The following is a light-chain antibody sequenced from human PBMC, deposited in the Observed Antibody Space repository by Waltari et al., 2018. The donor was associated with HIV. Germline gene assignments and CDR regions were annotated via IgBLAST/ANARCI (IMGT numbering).Light chain of an antibody. Sequence: QSALTQPRSVSGSPGPSVTISCPGTSSDIRDYNYVSRYQQHPGKAPKLMISDVTQRPSGVPDRFSGSKSGNTASLTISGLQAEDEAAYYCCSFAGSYTLVFGGGTKLTVL. CDR3: CSFAGSYTLV. J-gene: IGLJ3*02. CDR1: SSDIRDYNY. V-gene: IGLV2-11*01. CDR2: DVT.